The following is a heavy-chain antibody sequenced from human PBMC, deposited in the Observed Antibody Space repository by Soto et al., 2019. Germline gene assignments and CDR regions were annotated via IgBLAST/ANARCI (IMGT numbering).Heavy chain of an antibody. Sequence: DVQLVESGGGLVKPGGSLRLSCAASGFTFSDYAMNWVRQAPGKGLEWVSSISYTGDFIYYADSVKGRFTISRDNAKNALYLQRTGLRGDDTAVYYCARDLLSGANYYAHWGQGTLVTVSS. CDR2: ISYTGDFI. CDR1: GFTFSDYA. J-gene: IGHJ4*02. V-gene: IGHV3-21*04. CDR3: ARDLLSGANYYAH. D-gene: IGHD6-19*01.